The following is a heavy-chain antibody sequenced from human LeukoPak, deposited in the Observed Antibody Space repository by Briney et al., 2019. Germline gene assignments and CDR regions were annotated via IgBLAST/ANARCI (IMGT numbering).Heavy chain of an antibody. CDR3: AREAGTRGYYYYYMDV. CDR2: ISAYNGNT. CDR1: GYTLKEVA. Sequence: ASVKVSCKVSGYTLKEVAIHWVRQAPGQGLEWMGWISAYNGNTNYAQKLQGRVTMTTDTSTSTAYMELRSLRSDDTAVYYCAREAGTRGYYYYYMDVWGKGTTVTVSS. J-gene: IGHJ6*03. V-gene: IGHV1-18*01. D-gene: IGHD4-17*01.